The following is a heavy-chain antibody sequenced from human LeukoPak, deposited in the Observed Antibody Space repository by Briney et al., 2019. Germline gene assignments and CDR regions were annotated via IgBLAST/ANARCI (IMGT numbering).Heavy chain of an antibody. CDR3: ARWTRVTSSSLWYFDL. CDR1: GFTFSSYE. Sequence: GGSLRLSCVASGFTFSSYELIWVRQAPGGGLEWFSYIHNGGSSTYYADSVKRRFTISRDNGKHSLHLQMNSLSVDDPAVYYCARWTRVTSSSLWYFDLWGRGTLVTVSS. D-gene: IGHD6-6*01. J-gene: IGHJ2*01. CDR2: IHNGGSST. V-gene: IGHV3-48*03.